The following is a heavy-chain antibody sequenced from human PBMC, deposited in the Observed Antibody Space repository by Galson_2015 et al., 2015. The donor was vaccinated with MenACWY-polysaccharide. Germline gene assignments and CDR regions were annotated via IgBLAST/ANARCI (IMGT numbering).Heavy chain of an antibody. CDR2: ISGSGGRT. CDR3: AKRGVYGSGTFYTNNRFDP. V-gene: IGHV3-23*01. D-gene: IGHD3-10*01. J-gene: IGHJ5*02. CDR1: GFTFSSYA. Sequence: SLRLSCAASGFTFSSYAMNWVRQAPGKGLEWVSTISGSGGRTNYADSVKGRFTISRDNSKNTLYLQMNSLRAEDTAVYYCAKRGVYGSGTFYTNNRFDPWGQGTLVTVSS.